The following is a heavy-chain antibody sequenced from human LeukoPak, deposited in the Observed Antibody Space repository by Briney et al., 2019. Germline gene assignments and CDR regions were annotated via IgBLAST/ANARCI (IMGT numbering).Heavy chain of an antibody. CDR2: ISSSGTTK. V-gene: IGHV3-48*03. CDR1: GFTFSSYE. J-gene: IGHJ4*02. CDR3: AKGNWWYFDY. Sequence: QTGGSLRLSCAASGFTFSSYEMNWVRQAPGQGLEWVSYISSSGTTKYYADSVKGRFTISRDNAKNSLYLQMNSLRDEDTAVYYCAKGNWWYFDYWGQGTLVTVSS. D-gene: IGHD2-8*02.